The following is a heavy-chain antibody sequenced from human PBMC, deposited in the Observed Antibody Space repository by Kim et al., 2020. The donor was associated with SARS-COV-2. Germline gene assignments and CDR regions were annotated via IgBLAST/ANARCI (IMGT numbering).Heavy chain of an antibody. Sequence: ASVKVSCKASGYTFSTYGIHWVRQAPGQGLEWMGWIRPANGDTQYSQKFQDRVTVTRDTSASTVYMHLISLTSADTAVYYCAKDEDVWGLGTTVTVSS. CDR1: GYTFSTYG. V-gene: IGHV1-3*01. CDR3: AKDEDV. CDR2: IRPANGDT. J-gene: IGHJ6*02.